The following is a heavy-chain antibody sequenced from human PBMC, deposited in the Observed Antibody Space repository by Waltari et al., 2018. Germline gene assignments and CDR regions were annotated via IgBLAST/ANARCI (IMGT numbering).Heavy chain of an antibody. J-gene: IGHJ4*02. CDR2: INHSGRT. V-gene: IGHV4-34*01. D-gene: IGHD3-16*01. CDR3: ALGFRREN. Sequence: QVQLQQWGAGLLKPSETLSLTCAVYGGSFSGYYWSWIRQPPGKGLEWIGEINHSGRTNYNTSLKGRVTISVDTSKNQFSLKLGSVNAADTAVYYCALGFRRENWGQGTLVTVSS. CDR1: GGSFSGYY.